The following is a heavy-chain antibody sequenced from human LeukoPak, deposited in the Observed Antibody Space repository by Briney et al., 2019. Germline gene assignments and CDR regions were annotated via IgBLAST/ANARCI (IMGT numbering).Heavy chain of an antibody. D-gene: IGHD3-9*01. CDR3: AGPGDLTGYPDD. V-gene: IGHV5-10-1*01. J-gene: IGHJ4*02. CDR2: IDSNDAYT. CDR1: AYGFTSCW. Sequence: ESLKTPCKGSAYGFTSCWFSWWRQMPGKGLEGRGGIDSNDAYTNYSPSLQGHVTISADKSSSPAYLQWSRLKASDTAMYYCAGPGDLTGYPDDGGQARLVT.